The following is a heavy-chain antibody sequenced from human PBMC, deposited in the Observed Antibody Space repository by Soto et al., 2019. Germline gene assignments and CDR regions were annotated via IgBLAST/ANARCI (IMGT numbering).Heavy chain of an antibody. V-gene: IGHV1-46*01. D-gene: IGHD6-6*01. CDR1: GYTFTDNR. J-gene: IGHJ5*02. Sequence: QVQLVQSGVEVKKPGASVKVSCKASGYTFTDNRMIWVRQAPGQGLEWMGIINPSGGSTNYAPNFQGRVTLTRDSFTSTVYMELSNLRSEDTAVYYCARPAGRLANWFDPWGQGTLVTVSS. CDR3: ARPAGRLANWFDP. CDR2: INPSGGST.